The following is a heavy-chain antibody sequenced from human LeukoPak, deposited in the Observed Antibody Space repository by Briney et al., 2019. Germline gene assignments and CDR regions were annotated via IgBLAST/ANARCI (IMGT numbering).Heavy chain of an antibody. CDR1: GFTFSSYW. J-gene: IGHJ3*02. CDR2: IKQDGSEK. CDR3: ARADRSITMVRPDAFDI. V-gene: IGHV3-7*03. Sequence: PGGSLRLSCAASGFTFSSYWMSWVRQAPGKGLEWVANIKQDGSEKYYVDSVKGRFTISRDNAKNSLYLQMNSLRAKDTAVYYCARADRSITMVRPDAFDIWGQGTMVTVSS. D-gene: IGHD3-10*01.